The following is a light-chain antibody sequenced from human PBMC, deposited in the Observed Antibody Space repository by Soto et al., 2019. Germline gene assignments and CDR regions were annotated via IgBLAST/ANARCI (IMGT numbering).Light chain of an antibody. CDR2: DAS. CDR1: QSINSW. V-gene: IGKV1-5*01. Sequence: DIQMTQSPSTLSASVGDRVTITCRASQSINSWLAWYQQKPGKAPKLLIYDASTLESGVPTRFSGSESGTEFTLTISSRQPEDFATYYCQQYNFLWTFGQGTKVEVK. J-gene: IGKJ1*01. CDR3: QQYNFLWT.